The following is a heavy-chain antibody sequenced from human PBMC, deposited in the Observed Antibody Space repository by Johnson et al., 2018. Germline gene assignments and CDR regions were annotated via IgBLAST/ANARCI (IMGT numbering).Heavy chain of an antibody. D-gene: IGHD6-19*01. CDR3: AKGPVRRTYGMDV. J-gene: IGHJ6*02. V-gene: IGHV3-30*18. CDR2: ISYDGSNK. CDR1: GFTFSSYG. Sequence: QVQLVESGGGVVQXGRSXRLXCAASGFTFSSYGMHWVRQAPGKGLEWVAVISYDGSNKYYADSVKGRFTISRDNSKNTLYLQMNSLRAEDTAVYYCAKGPVRRTYGMDVWGQGTTVTVSS.